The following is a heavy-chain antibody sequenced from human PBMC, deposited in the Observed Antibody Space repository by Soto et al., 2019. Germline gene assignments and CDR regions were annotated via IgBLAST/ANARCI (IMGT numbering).Heavy chain of an antibody. Sequence: PSVTLSLTCTLSGDSISRADYYWSWIRQTPGKSLEGLGHIFYRGTTYYSPSLKSRLTISVATSKNHLSLRLTSLTAADTAVYYCARDLWVEPELYYYGMDVRGQGTTVTVSS. V-gene: IGHV4-30-4*01. CDR2: IFYRGTT. CDR1: GDSISRADYY. CDR3: ARDLWVEPELYYYGMDV. D-gene: IGHD1-1*01. J-gene: IGHJ6*02.